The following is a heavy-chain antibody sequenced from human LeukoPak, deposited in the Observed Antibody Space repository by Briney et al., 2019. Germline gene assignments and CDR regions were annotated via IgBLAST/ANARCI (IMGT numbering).Heavy chain of an antibody. J-gene: IGHJ4*02. CDR2: ISYSGTT. D-gene: IGHD5-12*01. V-gene: IGHV4-39*07. CDR1: GGSISSSSYY. CDR3: ARDSGYSGYDSWTDY. Sequence: SETLSLTCTVSGGSISSSSYYWGWIRQPPGKGLEWIGSISYSGTTYYNPSFKSRVTISVDTSKNQFSLKLSSVTAADTAVYYCARDSGYSGYDSWTDYWGQGTLVTVSS.